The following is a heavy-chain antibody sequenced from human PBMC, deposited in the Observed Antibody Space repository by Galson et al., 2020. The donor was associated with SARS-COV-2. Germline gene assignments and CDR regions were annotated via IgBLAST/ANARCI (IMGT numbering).Heavy chain of an antibody. D-gene: IGHD7-27*01. Sequence: GGSLRLSCAASGFTFSHSYMSWIPQAPGKGLECVSSISTSGNTIYYADSVKGRFTIPRDNAKNSLYLQMNSLRAEDRAVYYCARDTQDSGFDYWGQGTLVTVSS. CDR2: ISTSGNTI. V-gene: IGHV3-11*01. CDR3: ARDTQDSGFDY. J-gene: IGHJ4*02. CDR1: GFTFSHSY.